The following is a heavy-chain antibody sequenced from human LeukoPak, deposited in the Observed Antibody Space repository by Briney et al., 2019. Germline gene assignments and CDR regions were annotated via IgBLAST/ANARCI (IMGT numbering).Heavy chain of an antibody. D-gene: IGHD2-15*01. J-gene: IGHJ5*02. CDR3: ARDLGYCSGGSCYGNWFDP. Sequence: GGSLRLSCAASGFTFSSYSMNWVRQAPGKGVEWVSYISSSSSTIYYADSVKGRFTISRDNAKNSLYLQMNSLRDEDTAVYYCARDLGYCSGGSCYGNWFDPWGQGTLVTVSS. CDR1: GFTFSSYS. V-gene: IGHV3-48*02. CDR2: ISSSSSTI.